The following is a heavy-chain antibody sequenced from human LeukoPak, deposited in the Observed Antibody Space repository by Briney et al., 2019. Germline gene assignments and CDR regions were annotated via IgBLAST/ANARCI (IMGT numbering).Heavy chain of an antibody. D-gene: IGHD4-23*01. J-gene: IGHJ4*02. Sequence: SQTLSLTCTVSGGSISSGGYYWPWIRQHPGKGLEWIGYIYYSGSTYFNPSLKTRVTMSVDTSKNQFSLKLSSVTAADTAVYYCARGHDGGLAYWGQGTLVTVSS. CDR1: GGSISSGGYY. V-gene: IGHV4-31*03. CDR2: IYYSGST. CDR3: ARGHDGGLAY.